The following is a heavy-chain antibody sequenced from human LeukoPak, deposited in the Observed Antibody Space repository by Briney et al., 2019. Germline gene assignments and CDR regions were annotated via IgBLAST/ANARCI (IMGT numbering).Heavy chain of an antibody. V-gene: IGHV3-23*01. CDR2: ISASGDYT. CDR1: GFTFSNYA. CDR3: AKRGAYYYDSSGYSHFDY. D-gene: IGHD3-22*01. J-gene: IGHJ4*02. Sequence: GGSLRLSCAASGFTFSNYAMSWVRQAPGKGLEWVSAISASGDYTHYADSVKGRFTISSDNTKNTLYLQMNSLRAEDTAIYYCAKRGAYYYDSSGYSHFDYWGQGTLVTVSS.